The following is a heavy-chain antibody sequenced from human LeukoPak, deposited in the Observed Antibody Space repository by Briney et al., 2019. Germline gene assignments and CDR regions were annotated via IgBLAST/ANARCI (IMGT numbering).Heavy chain of an antibody. CDR2: ISSSSSYI. Sequence: GGSLRLSCAASGFTFSSYSMNWVRQAPGKGLEWVSSISSSSSYIYYADSVKGRLTISRDNAKNSLYLQMNSLRAEDTAVYYCARAFSGYCSGGSCYDGYYFDYWGQGTLVTVSS. D-gene: IGHD2-15*01. V-gene: IGHV3-21*01. CDR1: GFTFSSYS. J-gene: IGHJ4*02. CDR3: ARAFSGYCSGGSCYDGYYFDY.